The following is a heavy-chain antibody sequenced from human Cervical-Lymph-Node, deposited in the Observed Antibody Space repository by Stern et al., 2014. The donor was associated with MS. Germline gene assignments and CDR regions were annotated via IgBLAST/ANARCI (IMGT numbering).Heavy chain of an antibody. CDR2: IIPMFGTA. Sequence: QVQLVQSGAEVKKPGSSMRVSCKASGGTFSSYAISWVRQAPGQGLEWMGGIIPMFGTANYAQKFQGRVTITADASTSTAYMEVSSLSSDDTAVYYCATSAGELTPEAVWGQGTTVTVFS. CDR1: GGTFSSYA. J-gene: IGHJ6*02. D-gene: IGHD1-26*01. CDR3: ATSAGELTPEAV. V-gene: IGHV1-69*01.